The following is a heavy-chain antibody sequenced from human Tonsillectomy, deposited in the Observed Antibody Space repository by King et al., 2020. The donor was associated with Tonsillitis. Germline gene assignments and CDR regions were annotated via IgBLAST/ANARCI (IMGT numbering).Heavy chain of an antibody. CDR1: GFTFSSYE. J-gene: IGHJ4*02. D-gene: IGHD6-13*01. V-gene: IGHV3-48*03. Sequence: VQLVESGGGLVQPGGSLRLSFAASGFTFSSYEMNWVRQAPGKGLEWVSYISSSGSTISYADFVKGRFTFSRDNAKNSLYLQMNSLRAEDTAVYYCARGSRTVAAAGLGVGYWGQGTLVTVSS. CDR3: ARGSRTVAAAGLGVGY. CDR2: ISSSGSTI.